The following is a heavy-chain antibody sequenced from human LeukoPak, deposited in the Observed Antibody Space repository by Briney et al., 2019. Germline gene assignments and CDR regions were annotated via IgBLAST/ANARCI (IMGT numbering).Heavy chain of an antibody. Sequence: PGRSLRLSCAASGFTFSICGMQWVRQAPGKGLEWVALIWSDGSETYYADSVKGRFTISRDNSKNTLYLQMNGLRAEDTAVYYCARRYCSSTGCYMGYDYYGMDVWGQGTTVTVSS. D-gene: IGHD2-2*02. CDR2: IWSDGSET. CDR3: ARRYCSSTGCYMGYDYYGMDV. V-gene: IGHV3-33*01. CDR1: GFTFSICG. J-gene: IGHJ6*02.